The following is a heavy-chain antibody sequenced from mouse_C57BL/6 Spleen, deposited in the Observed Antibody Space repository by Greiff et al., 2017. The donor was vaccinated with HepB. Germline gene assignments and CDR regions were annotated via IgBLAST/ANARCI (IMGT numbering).Heavy chain of an antibody. Sequence: QVQLQQPGTELVKPGASVKLSCKASGYTFTSYWMHWVKQRPGQGLEWIGNINPSNGGTNYNEKFKSKATLTADKSSSTAYIQLSSLTSEDSAVYFCAREGDYYGSRHPFAYWGQGTLVTVSA. D-gene: IGHD1-1*01. CDR3: AREGDYYGSRHPFAY. J-gene: IGHJ3*01. CDR2: INPSNGGT. CDR1: GYTFTSYW. V-gene: IGHV1-53*01.